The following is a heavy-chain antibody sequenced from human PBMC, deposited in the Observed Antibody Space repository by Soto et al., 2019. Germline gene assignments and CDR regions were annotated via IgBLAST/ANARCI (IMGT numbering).Heavy chain of an antibody. CDR2: IAASGSNT. Sequence: PGGSLRLSCAASGFTFSTYAMSWVRQAPGKGLEWVSGIAASGSNTYYPDSVKGRFTIPRDNSKNTLYLQMNNLRAEDTAVYYCADGGEWSFNFVYWGQGTLVTVSS. D-gene: IGHD3-3*01. CDR3: ADGGEWSFNFVY. J-gene: IGHJ4*02. CDR1: GFTFSTYA. V-gene: IGHV3-23*01.